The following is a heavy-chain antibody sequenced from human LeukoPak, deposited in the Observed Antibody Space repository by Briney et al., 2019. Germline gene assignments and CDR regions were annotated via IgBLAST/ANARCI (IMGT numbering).Heavy chain of an antibody. D-gene: IGHD3-10*01. V-gene: IGHV1-2*02. CDR2: INPNSGGT. J-gene: IGHJ6*03. CDR1: GYTFTGYY. CDR3: ARGPPYPHGSSYPYYYMDV. Sequence: ASVKVSCKASGYTFTGYYMHWVRQAPGQGLEWMGRINPNSGGTNYAQRFQGRVTMTRDTSITTACMELSSLRSEDTAVYYCARGPPYPHGSSYPYYYMDVWGKGTTVTISS.